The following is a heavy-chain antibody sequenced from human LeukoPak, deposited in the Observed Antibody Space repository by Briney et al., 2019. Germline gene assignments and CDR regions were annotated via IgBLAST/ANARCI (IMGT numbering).Heavy chain of an antibody. CDR3: EFYDSEGY. Sequence: GGSLRLSCVASGFTFSRNSMNWVRQAPGKGLEWVSYISSSSSTIYYADSVKGRFTISRDNTKNSQYLQMNSLRAEDTAVYYCEFYDSEGYWGQGTLVTVSS. D-gene: IGHD3-22*01. CDR2: ISSSSSTI. V-gene: IGHV3-48*01. CDR1: GFTFSRNS. J-gene: IGHJ4*02.